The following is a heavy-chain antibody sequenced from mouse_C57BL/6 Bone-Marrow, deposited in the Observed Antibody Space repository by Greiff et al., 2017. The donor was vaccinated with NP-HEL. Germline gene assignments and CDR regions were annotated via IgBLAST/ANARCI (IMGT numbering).Heavy chain of an antibody. J-gene: IGHJ2*01. CDR2: ISDGGSYT. V-gene: IGHV5-4*01. CDR1: GFTFSSYA. Sequence: EVQLVESGGGLVKPGGSLKLSCAASGFTFSSYAMSWVRQTPEKRLEWVATISDGGSYTYYPDNVKGRFTISRDNAKNNLYLQMSHLKSEDTAMYYCARDLRWLLRGFDYWGQGTTLTVSS. D-gene: IGHD2-3*01. CDR3: ARDLRWLLRGFDY.